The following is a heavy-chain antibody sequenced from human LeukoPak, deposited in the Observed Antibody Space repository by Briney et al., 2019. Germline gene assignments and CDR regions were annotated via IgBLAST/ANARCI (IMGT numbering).Heavy chain of an antibody. CDR1: VVSISSYY. Sequence: PSETLSLTCTVSVVSISSYYWSWIRQPAGKGLEWIGRIYTSGSTNYNPSLKSRVTMSVDTSKNQFSLKLSSVTAADTAVYYCARDREPSYYYDSSGYSFDYWGQGTLVTVSS. CDR2: IYTSGST. D-gene: IGHD3-22*01. J-gene: IGHJ4*02. V-gene: IGHV4-4*07. CDR3: ARDREPSYYYDSSGYSFDY.